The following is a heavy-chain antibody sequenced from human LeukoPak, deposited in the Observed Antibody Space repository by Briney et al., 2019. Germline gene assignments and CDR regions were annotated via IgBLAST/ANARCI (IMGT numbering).Heavy chain of an antibody. CDR2: IYSGGST. CDR3: ARRAGDYSHPYDY. V-gene: IGHV3-53*01. Sequence: GGSLRLSCAASGFTVSSSYMSWVRQAPGKGLEWVSVIYSGGSTYYADSVKGRFTISRDNSKSTLYIQMNSLRAEDTAVYYCARRAGDYSHPYDYWGQGTLVTVSS. CDR1: GFTVSSSY. D-gene: IGHD3-22*01. J-gene: IGHJ4*02.